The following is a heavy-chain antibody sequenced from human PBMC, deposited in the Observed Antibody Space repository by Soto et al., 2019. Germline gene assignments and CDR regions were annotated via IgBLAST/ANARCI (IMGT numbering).Heavy chain of an antibody. CDR3: AKGGGRGYFAYHYIDV. V-gene: IGHV3-23*01. D-gene: IGHD3-3*01. CDR1: GFTFNNYA. CDR2: ISAGATQT. Sequence: EVRLLDSGGGLGQSGGSLRLSCAASGFTFNNYAMTWVRQAPGKGLEWVSTISAGATQTYYADSVKGRFTISRDNSKNSLYLQMNSLRVEDTAEYYCAKGGGRGYFAYHYIDVWGKGTTVTVSS. J-gene: IGHJ6*03.